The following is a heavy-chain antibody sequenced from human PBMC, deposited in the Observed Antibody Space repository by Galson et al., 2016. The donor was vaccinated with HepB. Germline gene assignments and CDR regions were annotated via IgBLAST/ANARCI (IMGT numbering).Heavy chain of an antibody. CDR3: ARHDTTGYSIDY. Sequence: SLRLSCAASGFSFSSYAMSWVRQTPEKGLEWVSTISDSGGSTYYADSVKGQVTISADTSINTAYLQWNSLKASDTAVYYCARHDTTGYSIDYWGQGTLVTVSS. J-gene: IGHJ4*02. CDR1: GFSFSSYA. V-gene: IGHV3-23*01. D-gene: IGHD2-15*01. CDR2: ISDSGGST.